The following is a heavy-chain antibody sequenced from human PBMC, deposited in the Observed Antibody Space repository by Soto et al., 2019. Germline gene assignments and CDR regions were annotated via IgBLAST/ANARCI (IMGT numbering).Heavy chain of an antibody. V-gene: IGHV4-4*07. CDR1: GGYIRSYD. CDR2: ISTSGRT. D-gene: IGHD5-12*01. CDR3: ARDRGVAAIEDYYYGMDV. J-gene: IGHJ6*02. Sequence: ASQTLSLTYSVSGGYIRSYDWSWIRQHAGKGLEWIGRISTSGRTNFNPSLKSRVTMSVDTSKNQFSLKLNSVTAADTAVYHCARDRGVAAIEDYYYGMDVWGQGTTGTVSS.